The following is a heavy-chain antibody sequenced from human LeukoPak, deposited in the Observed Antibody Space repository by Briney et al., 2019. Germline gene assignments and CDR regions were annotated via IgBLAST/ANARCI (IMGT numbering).Heavy chain of an antibody. D-gene: IGHD3-10*01. CDR2: ISYDGSNK. J-gene: IGHJ4*02. CDR3: ARDAGYGSGIYLDY. Sequence: GGSLRLSCAASGFTFSTYSMHWVRQAPGKGLEWVTVISYDGSNKYYADSVKGRFTTSRDNSENTLYLQMNTLRAEDTALYYCARDAGYGSGIYLDYWGQGTLVTVSS. CDR1: GFTFSTYS. V-gene: IGHV3-30*01.